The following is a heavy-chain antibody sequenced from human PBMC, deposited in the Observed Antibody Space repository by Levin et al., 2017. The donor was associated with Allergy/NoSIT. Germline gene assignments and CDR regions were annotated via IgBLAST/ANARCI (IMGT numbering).Heavy chain of an antibody. CDR2: ISSSSSYT. J-gene: IGHJ4*02. Sequence: GESLKISCAASGFTFSDYYMSWIRQAPGKGLEWVSYISSSSSYTNYADSVKGRFTISRDNAKNSLYLQMNSLRAEDTAVYYCARDRDGLDYWGQGTLVTVSS. CDR3: ARDRDGLDY. V-gene: IGHV3-11*05. CDR1: GFTFSDYY. D-gene: IGHD3-10*01.